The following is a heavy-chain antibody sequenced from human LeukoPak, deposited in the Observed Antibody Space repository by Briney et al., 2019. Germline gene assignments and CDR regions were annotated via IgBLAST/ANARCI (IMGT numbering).Heavy chain of an antibody. D-gene: IGHD3-16*01. V-gene: IGHV1-8*02. J-gene: IGHJ4*02. CDR2: MNPNSGNT. CDR3: ARGRSVGYYFDY. CDR1: GYTFTSYA. Sequence: ASVKVSCKASGYTFTSYAMNWVRQATGQGLEWMGRMNPNSGNTGYAQKFQGRVTMTRNTSISTAYMELSSLRSEDTALYYCARGRSVGYYFDYWGQGTLVTVSS.